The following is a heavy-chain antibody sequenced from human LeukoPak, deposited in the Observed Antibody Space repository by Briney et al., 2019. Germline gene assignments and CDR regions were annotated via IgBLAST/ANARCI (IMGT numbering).Heavy chain of an antibody. CDR2: PSSSGSST. Sequence: GGSLRLSCAASGFIFSNYAMSWVRQAPGKGLEWVSGPSSSGSSTYYADSVKGRFTISRDNSKNTLYLQMNSLRAEDTAVYFCAKDQRTSLRTCDCWGQGTLVTVSS. V-gene: IGHV3-23*01. CDR3: AKDQRTSLRTCDC. D-gene: IGHD1-1*01. J-gene: IGHJ4*02. CDR1: GFIFSNYA.